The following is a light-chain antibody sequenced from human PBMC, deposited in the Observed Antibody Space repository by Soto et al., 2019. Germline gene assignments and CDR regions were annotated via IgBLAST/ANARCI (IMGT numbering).Light chain of an antibody. Sequence: QSLLTQPPSASGTPGQRVTISCSGSSSNVGGNPVNWYQHVPTTAPKLLIYTNTQRPSGVPVRFSGPKSGTSASLAISGLQFEDEADYYCASWDDSLNGPVFGTGTKVTVL. CDR3: ASWDDSLNGPV. J-gene: IGLJ1*01. CDR2: TNT. V-gene: IGLV1-44*01. CDR1: SSNVGGNP.